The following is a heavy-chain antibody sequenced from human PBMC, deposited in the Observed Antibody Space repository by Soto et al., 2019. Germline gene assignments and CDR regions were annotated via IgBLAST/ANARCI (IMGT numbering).Heavy chain of an antibody. Sequence: GGSLRLSCAASGFTFSSYWMSWVRQAPGKGLEWVANIKQDGSEKYYVDSVKGRFTISRDNAKNSLYLQMNSLRAEDTAVYYCARFRRGAYYYYGMDVWGQGTTVTVSS. V-gene: IGHV3-7*05. CDR2: IKQDGSEK. J-gene: IGHJ6*02. CDR1: GFTFSSYW. CDR3: ARFRRGAYYYYGMDV.